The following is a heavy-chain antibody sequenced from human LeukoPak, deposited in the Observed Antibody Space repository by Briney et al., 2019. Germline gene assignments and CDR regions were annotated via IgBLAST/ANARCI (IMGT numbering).Heavy chain of an antibody. V-gene: IGHV1-69*13. J-gene: IGHJ6*02. CDR3: ARVQVAARGPYYYGMDV. Sequence: SVKVSCKASGGTFSSYAISWVRQAPGKGLEWMGGIIPIFGTANYAQKFQGRVTITADESTSTAYMELSSLRSEDTAVYYCARVQVAARGPYYYGMDVWGQGTTVTVSS. D-gene: IGHD6-6*01. CDR2: IIPIFGTA. CDR1: GGTFSSYA.